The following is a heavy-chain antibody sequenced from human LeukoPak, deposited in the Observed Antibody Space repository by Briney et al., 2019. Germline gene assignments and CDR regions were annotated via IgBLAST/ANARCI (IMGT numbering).Heavy chain of an antibody. J-gene: IGHJ5*02. V-gene: IGHV3-23*01. CDR1: GFTFSNSD. CDR3: AKSRLTPHP. CDR2: IGGSGSST. Sequence: GGSLRLSCAASGFTFSNSDMSWVRQAPGKGLEWVSAIGGSGSSTLYADSVKGRFTVSRDNSKNTLYLQMSSLRAEDTAVYYCAKSRLTPHPWGQGTLVTVSS. D-gene: IGHD1-14*01.